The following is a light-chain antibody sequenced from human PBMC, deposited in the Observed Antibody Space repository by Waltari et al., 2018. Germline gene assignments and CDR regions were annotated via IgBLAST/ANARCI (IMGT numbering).Light chain of an antibody. CDR3: ASWHDSLSGPV. CDR1: SSAIGGNF. CDR2: KNN. Sequence: QSLLTQPPSASGTPGQRVTLSCSGRSSAIGGNFVYWYQQLPGTAPRLLIYKNNQRPSGVPDQFSASKSGTSASLAISGLRSEDEADYYCASWHDSLSGPVFGTGTRVTVL. V-gene: IGLV1-47*01. J-gene: IGLJ1*01.